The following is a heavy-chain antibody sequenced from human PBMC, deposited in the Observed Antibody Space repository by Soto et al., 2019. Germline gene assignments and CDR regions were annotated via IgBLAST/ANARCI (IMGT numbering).Heavy chain of an antibody. Sequence: PGGSLRLSCAASGFTFSSYAMHWVRQAPGKGLEWVAVISYDGGNKYYADSVKGRFTISRDNSKNTLYLQMNSLRAEDTAVYYCARRGSSWYVGWFDPWGQGTLVTVSS. CDR1: GFTFSSYA. CDR2: ISYDGGNK. V-gene: IGHV3-30-3*01. CDR3: ARRGSSWYVGWFDP. D-gene: IGHD6-13*01. J-gene: IGHJ5*02.